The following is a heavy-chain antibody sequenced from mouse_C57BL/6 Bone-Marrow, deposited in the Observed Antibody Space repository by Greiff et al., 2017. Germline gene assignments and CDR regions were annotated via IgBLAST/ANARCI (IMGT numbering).Heavy chain of an antibody. D-gene: IGHD1-1*01. CDR2: ISSGGSYT. V-gene: IGHV5-6*01. J-gene: IGHJ1*03. CDR3: ARPYFITYWYFDV. Sequence: EVKLMESGGDLVKPGGSLKLSCAASGFTFSSYGMSWVRQTPDKRLEWVATISSGGSYTYYPDSVKGRFTISRDNAKNTLYLQMSSLKSEDTAMYYCARPYFITYWYFDVWGTGTTVTVSS. CDR1: GFTFSSYG.